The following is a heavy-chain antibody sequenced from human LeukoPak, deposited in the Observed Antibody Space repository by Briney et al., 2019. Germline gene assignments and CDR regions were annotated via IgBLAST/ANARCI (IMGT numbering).Heavy chain of an antibody. CDR2: IYYSGST. V-gene: IGHV4-39*01. CDR3: ARGQQLFDP. Sequence: SETLSLTCTVAGGSISSSSYYWGWIRQPPGKGLEWIGSIYYSGSTYYNPSLKSRVAISVDTSKNQFSLKLSSVTAADTAVYYCARGQQLFDPWGQGTLVTVSS. CDR1: GGSISSSSYY. D-gene: IGHD6-13*01. J-gene: IGHJ5*02.